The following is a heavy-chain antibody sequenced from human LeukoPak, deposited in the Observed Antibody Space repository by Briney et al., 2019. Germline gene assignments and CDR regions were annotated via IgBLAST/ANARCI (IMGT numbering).Heavy chain of an antibody. CDR2: ISSNGGST. CDR1: GFPFSSYA. D-gene: IGHD3-22*01. Sequence: GGSLRLSCAASGFPFSSYAMHWVRQAPGKGLEYVSAISSNGGSTYYANSVKGRFNISRDNSKNTLYLQMGSLRAEDMAVYYCARDGYYYDSSGYYSGYFDYWGQGTLVTVSS. CDR3: ARDGYYYDSSGYYSGYFDY. J-gene: IGHJ4*02. V-gene: IGHV3-64*01.